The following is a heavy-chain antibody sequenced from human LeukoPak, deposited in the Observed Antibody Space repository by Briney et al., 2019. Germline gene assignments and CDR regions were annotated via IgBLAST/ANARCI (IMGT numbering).Heavy chain of an antibody. CDR2: ITSSGNTI. Sequence: QPGGSLRLSCAASGFTFSNYEMNWVRQAPGKGLEWVSYITSSGNTIYYANSVKGRFTISRDNAKNSLYLQMSSLRAEDTAVYYCARGSPGYWGQGTLVTVSS. V-gene: IGHV3-48*03. CDR1: GFTFSNYE. J-gene: IGHJ4*02. CDR3: ARGSPGY.